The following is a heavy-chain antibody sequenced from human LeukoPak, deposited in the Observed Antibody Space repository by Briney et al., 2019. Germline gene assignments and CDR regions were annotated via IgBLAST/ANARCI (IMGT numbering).Heavy chain of an antibody. CDR1: GFTFDDYA. J-gene: IGHJ6*03. CDR2: ISGNSGSI. D-gene: IGHD3-22*01. CDR3: AKAVRYYYDSSGYLETYMDV. V-gene: IGHV3-9*03. Sequence: GGSLRLSCAASGFTFDDYAMHWVRQAPGKGLEWVSGISGNSGSIGYADSVKGRFTISRDNAKNSLYLQMNSLRAEDMALYYCAKAVRYYYDSSGYLETYMDVWGKGTTVTVSS.